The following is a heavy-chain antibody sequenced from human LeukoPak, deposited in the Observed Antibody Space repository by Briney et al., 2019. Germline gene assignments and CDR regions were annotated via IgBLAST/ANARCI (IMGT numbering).Heavy chain of an antibody. J-gene: IGHJ4*02. V-gene: IGHV4-39*07. CDR3: CGSGWFAGPFGY. Sequence: SETLSLTCTVPGGSISSSSYYWGWIRQPPGKGLEWIGSIYYSGSTYYNPSLNSRVTISVDTSKNQFSLKLTSVTAADTAVYYCCGSGWFAGPFGYWGQGALVTVSS. D-gene: IGHD6-19*01. CDR1: GGSISSSSYY. CDR2: IYYSGST.